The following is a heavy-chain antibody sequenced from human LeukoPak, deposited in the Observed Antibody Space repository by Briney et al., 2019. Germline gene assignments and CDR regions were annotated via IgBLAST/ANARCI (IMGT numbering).Heavy chain of an antibody. CDR1: GGSFSGYY. V-gene: IGHV4-34*01. J-gene: IGHJ4*02. Sequence: SETLSLTCAVYGGSFSGYYWSWIRQPPGKGLEWIGEINHSGSTNYNPSLKSRVTISVDPSKNQFSLKLSSVTAADTAVYYCARDYYDSSGYYTAPFDYWGQGTLVTVSS. CDR3: ARDYYDSSGYYTAPFDY. CDR2: INHSGST. D-gene: IGHD3-22*01.